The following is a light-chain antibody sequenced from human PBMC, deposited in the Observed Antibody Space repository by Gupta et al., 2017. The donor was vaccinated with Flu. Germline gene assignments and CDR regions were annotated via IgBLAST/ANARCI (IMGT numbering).Light chain of an antibody. CDR3: SSFTTSNTWV. CDR1: SSVVGVYNY. Sequence: QSALTQPASVSGSPGQSITISCTGTSSVVGVYNYVSWYQQHPGKAPQLMIYELSNRPSGVSLRFSGSKSGNTASLTXSXLQAEDXADYYCSSFTTSNTWVFGGGTKLTVL. V-gene: IGLV2-14*01. CDR2: ELS. J-gene: IGLJ3*02.